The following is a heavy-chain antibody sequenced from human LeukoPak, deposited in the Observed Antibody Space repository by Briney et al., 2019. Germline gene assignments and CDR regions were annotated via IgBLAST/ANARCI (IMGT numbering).Heavy chain of an antibody. J-gene: IGHJ3*02. Sequence: GESLKISCKGSGYSFTSYWIGWVRQMPGKGLEWMGIIYPGDSDTRYSPSFQGQVTISADKSISTAYLQWSSLKASDTAMYYCATERPLYCSSTSCLDAFDIWGQGTMVTVSS. CDR1: GYSFTSYW. CDR2: IYPGDSDT. D-gene: IGHD2-2*01. CDR3: ATERPLYCSSTSCLDAFDI. V-gene: IGHV5-51*01.